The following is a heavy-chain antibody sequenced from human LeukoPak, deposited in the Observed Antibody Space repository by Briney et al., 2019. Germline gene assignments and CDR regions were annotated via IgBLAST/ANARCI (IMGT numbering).Heavy chain of an antibody. D-gene: IGHD4-17*01. CDR3: ASGTTVTNFAY. CDR1: GGSISRYF. Sequence: SETLSLTCTVSGGSISRYFWSWIRQPPGKGLEWIGYVYYSGSTNYNPSLKSRVTISVDTSKKQFSLNLTSVTAADTAVYYCASGTTVTNFAYWGQGTLVTVSS. J-gene: IGHJ4*02. CDR2: VYYSGST. V-gene: IGHV4-59*08.